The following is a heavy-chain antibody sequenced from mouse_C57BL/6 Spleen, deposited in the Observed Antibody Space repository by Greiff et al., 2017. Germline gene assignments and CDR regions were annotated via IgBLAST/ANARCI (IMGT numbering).Heavy chain of an antibody. CDR2: ISSGGSYT. Sequence: EVKLVESGGDLVKPGGSLKLSCAASGFTFSSYGMSWVRQTPDKRLEWVATISSGGSYTYYPDSVKGRFTISRDNAKNTLYLQMCSLKSEDTAMYYCATETAQAPFAYWGQGTLVTVSA. CDR1: GFTFSSYG. V-gene: IGHV5-6*02. D-gene: IGHD3-2*02. J-gene: IGHJ3*01. CDR3: ATETAQAPFAY.